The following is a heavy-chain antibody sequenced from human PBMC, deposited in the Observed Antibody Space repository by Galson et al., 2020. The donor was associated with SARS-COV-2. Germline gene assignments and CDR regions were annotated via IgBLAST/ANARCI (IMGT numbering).Heavy chain of an antibody. D-gene: IGHD1-26*01. CDR1: GFAFNFYE. V-gene: IGHV3-48*03. J-gene: IGHJ3*01. CDR2: ISWSSDRT. Sequence: GGSLRLSCAASGFAFNFYEMHWVRHTPGKGLEWLSSISWSSDRTDYADSVKGRFTISRDNAENSLFLHMGSLRAEDTAVYYCARHCLSASCRTNSAVDLWGQGTMVSVSS. CDR3: ARHCLSASCRTNSAVDL.